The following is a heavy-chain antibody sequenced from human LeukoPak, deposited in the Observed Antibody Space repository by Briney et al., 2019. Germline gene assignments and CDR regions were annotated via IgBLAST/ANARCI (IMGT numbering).Heavy chain of an antibody. Sequence: PSETLSLTCTVSGDSIISTSFYWGWIRQPPGKGLEWIGSIYYSGSTYYNPSLKSQVTISVHTSKNQFSLKLTSVTAVDTAVYFCARHAPYGDYGLYWGQGTLVTVSS. CDR3: ARHAPYGDYGLY. CDR1: GDSIISTSFY. J-gene: IGHJ4*02. V-gene: IGHV4-39*01. D-gene: IGHD4-17*01. CDR2: IYYSGST.